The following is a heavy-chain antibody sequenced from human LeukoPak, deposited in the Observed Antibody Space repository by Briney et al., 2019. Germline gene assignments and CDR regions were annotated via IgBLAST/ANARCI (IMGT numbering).Heavy chain of an antibody. Sequence: GGALRLSCAASGFTFSSYEMSWVRQAPGKGLEWVSYISSSGGTIYTADSVKGRFTISRDNAKISLYLQLNSLRAEDTAVYYCARSNLLLPDGMDVWGKGTTVSVSS. CDR1: GFTFSSYE. V-gene: IGHV3-48*03. CDR2: ISSSGGTI. J-gene: IGHJ6*04. D-gene: IGHD2/OR15-2a*01. CDR3: ARSNLLLPDGMDV.